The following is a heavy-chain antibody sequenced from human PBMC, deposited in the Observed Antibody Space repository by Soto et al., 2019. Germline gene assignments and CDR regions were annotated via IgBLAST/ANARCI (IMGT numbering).Heavy chain of an antibody. V-gene: IGHV3-30-3*01. J-gene: IGHJ6*02. CDR1: GFTFSSYV. CDR3: AGDRGWLVSDYGMDV. D-gene: IGHD6-19*01. Sequence: QVQLVESGGGVVQPGRSLRLSCAATGFTFSSYVMYWVRQAPGKGLEWVAVISNDGSNKYLADSVKGQFTISRDNSKNTLYLQMNRLTDGDTAVYYCAGDRGWLVSDYGMDVWGQGTAVTVSS. CDR2: ISNDGSNK.